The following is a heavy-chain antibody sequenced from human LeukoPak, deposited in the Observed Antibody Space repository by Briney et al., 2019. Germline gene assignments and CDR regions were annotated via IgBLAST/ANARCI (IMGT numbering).Heavy chain of an antibody. D-gene: IGHD5-18*01. CDR1: GYTFTNYY. Sequence: GASVKVSCKASGYTFTNYYFHWVRQAPGQGLEWMGIINPSGGSTSYAQKFQGRVTMTRDTSTSTVYMKLSSLRSEDTAVCYCAREIGPIQLHLWGSAFDYWGQGTLVTVSS. J-gene: IGHJ4*01. V-gene: IGHV1-46*01. CDR2: INPSGGST. CDR3: AREIGPIQLHLWGSAFDY.